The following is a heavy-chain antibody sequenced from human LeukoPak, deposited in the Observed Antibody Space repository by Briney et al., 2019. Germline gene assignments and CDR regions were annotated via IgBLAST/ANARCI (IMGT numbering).Heavy chain of an antibody. CDR3: TTVGDYXGXASFDY. Sequence: RLSXAASGLTFXXXXXSWXRXXPXXGXEWXXXIKSKTDGGTTDYAAPVKGRFTISIDDSKNTLYMQMNSLKTEDTAVYYCTTVGDYXGXASFDYWGQGTLVTVSS. J-gene: IGHJ4*02. CDR2: IKSKTDGGTT. CDR1: GLTFXXXX. D-gene: IGHD4-23*01. V-gene: IGHV3-15*01.